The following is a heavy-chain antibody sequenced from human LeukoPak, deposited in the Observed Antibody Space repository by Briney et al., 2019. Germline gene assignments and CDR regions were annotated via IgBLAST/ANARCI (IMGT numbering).Heavy chain of an antibody. Sequence: GGSLRLSCTASGFTFGDYAMSWVRQAPGKGLEWVGFIRSRAYGGTTEYAASVKGRFTISRDDSKSIAYLQMNSLKTEDTAVYYCTRGIQLWYSDYWGQGTLVTVSS. CDR3: TRGIQLWYSDY. V-gene: IGHV3-49*04. CDR1: GFTFGDYA. CDR2: IRSRAYGGTT. D-gene: IGHD5-18*01. J-gene: IGHJ4*02.